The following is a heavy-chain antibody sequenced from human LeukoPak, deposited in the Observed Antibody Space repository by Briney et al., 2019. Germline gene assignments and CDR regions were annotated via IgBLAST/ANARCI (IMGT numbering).Heavy chain of an antibody. CDR2: ITSSGGST. D-gene: IGHD3-10*01. CDR1: GFTFSIFV. Sequence: GGSLRLSCAASGFTFSIFVMNWVRQAPGKGLECVSTITSSGGSTYYADSVKGRFTISRDNSKKMLYLQMDSLKPEDTAVYYCVRKGQSENFGRPDDYWGPRALVSLSS. CDR3: VRKGQSENFGRPDDY. V-gene: IGHV3-23*01. J-gene: IGHJ4*02.